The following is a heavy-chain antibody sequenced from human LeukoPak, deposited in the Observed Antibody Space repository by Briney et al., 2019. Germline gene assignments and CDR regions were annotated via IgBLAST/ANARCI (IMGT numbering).Heavy chain of an antibody. D-gene: IGHD6-13*01. V-gene: IGHV1-18*01. CDR1: GYTFTSYG. CDR2: ISAYNGNT. J-gene: IGHJ5*02. CDR3: AVIAAAAPSWFDP. Sequence: GASVKVSCKASGYTFTSYGIIWVRQAPGQGLEWMGWISAYNGNTNYAQKLQGRVTMTTDTSTSTAYMELRSLRSDDTAVYYCAVIAAAAPSWFDPWGQGTLVTVSS.